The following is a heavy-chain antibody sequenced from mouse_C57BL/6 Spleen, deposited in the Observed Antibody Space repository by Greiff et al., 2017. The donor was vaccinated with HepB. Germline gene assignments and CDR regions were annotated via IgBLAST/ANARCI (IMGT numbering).Heavy chain of an antibody. J-gene: IGHJ4*01. CDR2: ISYDGSN. D-gene: IGHD1-1*01. CDR1: GYSITSGYY. CDR3: ARDRYYYGSSPYYAMDY. V-gene: IGHV3-6*01. Sequence: EVQLVESGPGLVKPSQSLSLTCSVTGYSITSGYYWNWIRQFPGNKLEWMGYISYDGSNNYNPSLKNRISITRDTSKNQFFLKLNSVTTEDTATYYCARDRYYYGSSPYYAMDYWGQGTSVTVSS.